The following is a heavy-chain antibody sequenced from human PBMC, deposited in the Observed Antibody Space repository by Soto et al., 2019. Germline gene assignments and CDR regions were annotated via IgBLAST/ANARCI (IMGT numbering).Heavy chain of an antibody. V-gene: IGHV3-7*03. D-gene: IGHD3-3*01. J-gene: IGHJ4*02. CDR3: ASRPPESSYYGVFDY. Sequence: LRLSCVGSGFTFSRYWMSWVRQAPGKALEWVANIKQDGGEIHYVDSVKGRFTISRDNAKNSLFLQMNNLRAEDTAVYYCASRPPESSYYGVFDYWGPGTLVTVSS. CDR2: IKQDGGEI. CDR1: GFTFSRYW.